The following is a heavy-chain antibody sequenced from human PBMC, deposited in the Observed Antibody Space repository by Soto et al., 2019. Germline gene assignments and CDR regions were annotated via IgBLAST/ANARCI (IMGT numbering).Heavy chain of an antibody. CDR2: INGNADNS. CDR1: GFSFVSYW. CDR3: VRDFRGAVAGSEFDH. Sequence: HPGGSLRLSCAASGFSFVSYWMHWVRQVPGEGLAWVSRINGNADNSDYADSVKGRFTISRDNAMNRLYLQMDGLRADDTGVYYCVRDFRGAVAGSEFDHWGQGTLVTVSS. J-gene: IGHJ4*02. V-gene: IGHV3-74*01. D-gene: IGHD6-19*01.